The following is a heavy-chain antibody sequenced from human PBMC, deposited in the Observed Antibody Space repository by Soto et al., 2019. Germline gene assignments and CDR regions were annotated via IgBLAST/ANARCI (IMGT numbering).Heavy chain of an antibody. V-gene: IGHV3-30-3*01. Sequence: QVQLVESGGCVVQPGRSLRLSCAASGFTFSSYAMHWVRQAPGKGLEWVAVISYDGSNKYYADSVKGRFTISRDNSKNTLYLQMNSLRAEDTAVYYCARGLRSSSWPLDYWGQGTLVTVSS. D-gene: IGHD6-13*01. CDR1: GFTFSSYA. CDR2: ISYDGSNK. CDR3: ARGLRSSSWPLDY. J-gene: IGHJ4*02.